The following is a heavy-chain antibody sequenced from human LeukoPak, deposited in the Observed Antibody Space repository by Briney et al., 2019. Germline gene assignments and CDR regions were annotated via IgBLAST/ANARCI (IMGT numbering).Heavy chain of an antibody. CDR2: VSGNGDRT. CDR3: AKDPNGDYVGAFDM. V-gene: IGHV3-23*01. Sequence: GGSLRLSCAASGIIFSSYAMTWLRQAPGKGLEWVSSVSGNGDRTQYADSGKGRFTIPRDNSKNTLYLQMNSLRAEDTAVYYCAKDPNGDYVGAFDMWGQGTLVTVSP. D-gene: IGHD4-17*01. CDR1: GIIFSSYA. J-gene: IGHJ3*02.